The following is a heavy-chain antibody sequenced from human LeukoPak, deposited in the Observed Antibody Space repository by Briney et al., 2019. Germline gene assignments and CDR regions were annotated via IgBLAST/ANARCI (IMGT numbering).Heavy chain of an antibody. V-gene: IGHV1-18*01. CDR2: ISTYDGHA. CDR1: VYSFTSYG. D-gene: IGHD6-13*01. J-gene: IGHJ4*02. CDR3: ARDLGSSNWYYQFDY. Sequence: GASVKLSCKASVYSFTSYGITWVRHAPGQGLEWMGCISTYDGHANYAQKLQGRVTMTTDTSTSTAYMELRSLKSDATAVYYCARDLGSSNWYYQFDYWSQGTLVTVSS.